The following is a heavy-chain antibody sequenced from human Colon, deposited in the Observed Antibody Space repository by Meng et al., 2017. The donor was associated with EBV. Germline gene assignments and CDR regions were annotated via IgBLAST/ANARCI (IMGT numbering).Heavy chain of an antibody. CDR2: ISTNTGTP. D-gene: IGHD2/OR15-2a*01. Sequence: QVQLVKSGSELKKPGASVKVSCKASGYTFSTYTINWVRQAHGRGLEWMGWISTNTGTPMYTQGFTGRFVFSLDTSVSTAYLQISSLKAEDTAVYYCARGGNFDPWGQGTLVTVSS. CDR3: ARGGNFDP. V-gene: IGHV7-4-1*02. CDR1: GYTFSTYT. J-gene: IGHJ5*02.